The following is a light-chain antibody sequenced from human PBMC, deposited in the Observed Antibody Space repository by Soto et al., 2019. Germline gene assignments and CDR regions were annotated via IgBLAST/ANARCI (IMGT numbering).Light chain of an antibody. CDR3: QQRSTWPPFS. J-gene: IGKJ3*01. V-gene: IGKV3-11*01. Sequence: EIGLKQSPATLSLSLGERATLSCRASQSIGSYLAWYQHKLGQPPRLLIYDASNRATGIPVRFSGSGSGTDFTLTISSLEPEDFAVYYCQQRSTWPPFSFGPGTKVDIK. CDR2: DAS. CDR1: QSIGSY.